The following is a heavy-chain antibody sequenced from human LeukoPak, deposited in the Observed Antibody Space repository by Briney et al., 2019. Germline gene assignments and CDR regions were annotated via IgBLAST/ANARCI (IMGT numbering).Heavy chain of an antibody. CDR3: ARVWQYYYDYSAFDM. V-gene: IGHV3-74*01. CDR2: INTDGTVT. CDR1: GFTFSKYW. J-gene: IGHJ3*02. Sequence: PGGSLRLSCAASGFTFSKYWMLWVRQAPGKGLESVSRINTDGTVTTYADSVKGRFTVSRDNAKNSLFLQLNSLRAEDTAVYYCARVWQYYYDYSAFDMWGQGTMVTVS. D-gene: IGHD3-16*01.